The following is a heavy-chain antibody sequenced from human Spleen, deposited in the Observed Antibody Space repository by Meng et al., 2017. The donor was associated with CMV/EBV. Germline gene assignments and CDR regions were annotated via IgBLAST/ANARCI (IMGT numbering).Heavy chain of an antibody. D-gene: IGHD2-2*01. V-gene: IGHV3-21*01. CDR3: ARDGQSPGLRIVVVPAGSYGMDV. CDR2: ISSSSSYI. Sequence: GESLKISCAASGFTFNNYAMSWVRQAPGEGLEWVSSISSSSSYIYYADSVKGRFTISRDNAKNSLYLQMNSLRAEDTAVYYCARDGQSPGLRIVVVPAGSYGMDVWGQGTTVTVSS. J-gene: IGHJ6*02. CDR1: GFTFNNYA.